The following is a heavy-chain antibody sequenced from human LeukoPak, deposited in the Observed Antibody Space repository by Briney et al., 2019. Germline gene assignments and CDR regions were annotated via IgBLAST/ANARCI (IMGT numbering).Heavy chain of an antibody. CDR1: GFTFSSYA. Sequence: PGGSLRLSCAASGFTFSSYAMHWVRQAPGKGLEWVAVISYDGSNKYYADSVKGRLTISRDNSKNTLYLQMNSLRAEDTAVYYCARDLVAVWWYSSSPGFDYWGQGTLVTVSS. CDR2: ISYDGSNK. V-gene: IGHV3-30*04. J-gene: IGHJ4*02. CDR3: ARDLVAVWWYSSSPGFDY. D-gene: IGHD6-6*01.